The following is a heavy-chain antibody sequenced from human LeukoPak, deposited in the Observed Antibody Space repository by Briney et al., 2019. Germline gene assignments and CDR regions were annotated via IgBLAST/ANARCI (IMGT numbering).Heavy chain of an antibody. CDR1: GYSISSGYY. Sequence: SETLSLTCAVSGYSISSGYYWGWIRPPPGKGLEWIGSIYHSGSTYYNPSLKSRVTISVDTSKNQFSLKLSSVTAADTAVYYCVRVTSSGGYYFDYWGQGTLVTVSS. CDR3: VRVTSSGGYYFDY. V-gene: IGHV4-38-2*01. J-gene: IGHJ4*02. D-gene: IGHD6-25*01. CDR2: IYHSGST.